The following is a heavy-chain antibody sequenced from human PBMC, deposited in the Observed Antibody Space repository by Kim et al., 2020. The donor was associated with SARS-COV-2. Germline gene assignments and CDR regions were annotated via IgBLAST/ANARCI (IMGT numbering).Heavy chain of an antibody. D-gene: IGHD2-2*01. J-gene: IGHJ6*02. CDR3: GGLWEYCSSTSCLESYYYYGMDV. CDR2: ISSSSSYI. Sequence: GGSLRLSCAASGFTFSSYSMNWVRQAPGKGLEWVSSISSSSSYIYYADSVKGRFTISRDNAKNSLYLQMNSLRAEDTAVYYCGGLWEYCSSTSCLESYYYYGMDVWGQGTTVTVSS. V-gene: IGHV3-21*01. CDR1: GFTFSSYS.